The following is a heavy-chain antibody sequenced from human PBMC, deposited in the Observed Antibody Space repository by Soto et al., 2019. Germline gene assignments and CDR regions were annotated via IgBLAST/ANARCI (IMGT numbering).Heavy chain of an antibody. CDR3: ARVNYYGSGSSYYYFDY. CDR1: GFTFSSYA. V-gene: IGHV3-64*01. CDR2: ISSNGGST. Sequence: PGGSLRLSCAASGFTFSSYAMHWVRQAPGKGLENVSAISSNGGSTYYAKSVKGRFTISRDNSKNTLYLQMGSLRAEDMAVYYCARVNYYGSGSSYYYFDYWGQGTLVTVSS. J-gene: IGHJ4*02. D-gene: IGHD3-10*01.